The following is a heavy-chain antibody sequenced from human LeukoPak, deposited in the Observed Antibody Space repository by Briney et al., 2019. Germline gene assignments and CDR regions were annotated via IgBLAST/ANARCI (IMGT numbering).Heavy chain of an antibody. V-gene: IGHV3-48*03. CDR1: GFIFSSYE. J-gene: IGHJ6*02. Sequence: GGSLRLSCAASGFIFSSYEMNWVRQAPGKGLEWVSYISNSGSTICYADSVKGRFTISRDNAKNSLYLQMNSLRAEDTAVYYCARGGYSNANKFYYYGMDVWGQGTTVTV. CDR3: ARGGYSNANKFYYYGMDV. CDR2: ISNSGSTI. D-gene: IGHD4-11*01.